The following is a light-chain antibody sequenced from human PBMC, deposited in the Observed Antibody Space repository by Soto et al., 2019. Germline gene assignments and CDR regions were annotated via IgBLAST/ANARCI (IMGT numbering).Light chain of an antibody. CDR3: QQSSDTPWT. CDR2: GAS. J-gene: IGKJ1*01. V-gene: IGKV1-39*01. CDR1: QTTNRF. Sequence: DIRMTQSPSSLSASVGDRVTITCRASQTTNRFLNWYQQKPGKPPKLLIFGASSLQSGVPSRFTGSGSGTDFTLTISSLQPEDFATYYCQQSSDTPWTFGQGTKVDI.